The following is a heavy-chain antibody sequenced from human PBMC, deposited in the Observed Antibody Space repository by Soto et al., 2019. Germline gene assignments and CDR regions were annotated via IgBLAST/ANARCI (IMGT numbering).Heavy chain of an antibody. CDR1: GFTFSSHA. D-gene: IGHD6-13*01. CDR3: AKVSSSWYAGFFDL. CDR2: LSDSGDSI. J-gene: IGHJ4*02. Sequence: PGGSLRFSCTGSGFTFSSHAMTWVRQAPGKGLEWVSGLSDSGDSIYYADSVKGRFTIYRDNSMNTLYLQMNTLRVEDTAVYYCAKVSSSWYAGFFDLWGQGNLVTVSS. V-gene: IGHV3-23*01.